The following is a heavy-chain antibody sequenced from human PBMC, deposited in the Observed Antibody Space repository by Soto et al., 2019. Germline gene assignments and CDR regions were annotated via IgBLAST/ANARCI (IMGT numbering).Heavy chain of an antibody. CDR1: GFTFSSYG. Sequence: QVQLVESGGGVVQPGRSLRLSCAASGFTFSSYGRHGVRQAPGKGLEWVAVIWYDGSNKYYADSVKGRFTISRDNSKNTLYLQMNSLRAEDTAVYYCAGGSYYVDYWGQGTLVTVSS. CDR2: IWYDGSNK. J-gene: IGHJ4*02. D-gene: IGHD1-26*01. CDR3: AGGSYYVDY. V-gene: IGHV3-33*01.